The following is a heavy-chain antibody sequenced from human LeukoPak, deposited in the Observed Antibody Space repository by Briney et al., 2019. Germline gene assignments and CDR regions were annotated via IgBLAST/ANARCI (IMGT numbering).Heavy chain of an antibody. D-gene: IGHD5-24*01. J-gene: IGHJ4*02. CDR2: ISTGSTYI. V-gene: IGHV3-21*06. CDR3: ARHSSGNDGWGPFDY. CDR1: GFTFSSYS. Sequence: PGGSLRLSCAASGFTFSSYSMTWVRQAPGKGLEWVASISTGSTYIYYADSMKGRFTISRDNAKTSVFLQMNSLRAEDTAVYSCARHSSGNDGWGPFDYWGQGTLVTVSS.